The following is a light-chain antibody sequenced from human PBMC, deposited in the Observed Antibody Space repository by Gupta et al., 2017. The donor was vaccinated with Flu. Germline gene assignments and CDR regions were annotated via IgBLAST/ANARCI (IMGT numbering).Light chain of an antibody. J-gene: IGKJ2*01. CDR3: QQYDSHPYT. V-gene: IGKV1-33*01. CDR2: DVS. CDR1: QDIKKT. Sequence: GDRVTITCQASQDIKKTLNWYQQKPGKAPKLLIYDVSILETWVPSRFSGSGSGTDFTFTISSLQPEDIATYFCQQYDSHPYTFGQGTKLE.